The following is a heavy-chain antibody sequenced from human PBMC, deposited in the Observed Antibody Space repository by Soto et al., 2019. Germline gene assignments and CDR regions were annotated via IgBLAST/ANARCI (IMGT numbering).Heavy chain of an antibody. CDR1: GFTFSSYS. CDR3: ALGIAASLNCFDY. J-gene: IGHJ4*02. Sequence: EVQLVESGGGLVKPGGSLRLSCAASGFTFSSYSMNWVRQAPGKGLEWVSSISSSSSYIYYADSVKGRFTISRDNAKNSLYLQMNSLRAGVTAVYYCALGIAASLNCFDYWGQGTLVTVS. V-gene: IGHV3-21*01. CDR2: ISSSSSYI. D-gene: IGHD6-6*01.